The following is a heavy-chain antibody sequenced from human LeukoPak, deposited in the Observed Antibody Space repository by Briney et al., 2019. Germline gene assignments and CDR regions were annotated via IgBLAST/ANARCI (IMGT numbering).Heavy chain of an antibody. V-gene: IGHV3-74*01. CDR1: GFTFSSYW. CDR2: INSDGSST. CDR3: ARFSVGYKWNDGGVN. J-gene: IGHJ4*02. D-gene: IGHD1-1*01. Sequence: PGGSLRLSCAASGFTFSSYWMHWVRQAPGKGLVWVSRINSDGSSTSYADSVKGRFTISRDNAKNTLYLQMNSLRAEDTAVYYCARFSVGYKWNDGGVNWGQGTLVTVSS.